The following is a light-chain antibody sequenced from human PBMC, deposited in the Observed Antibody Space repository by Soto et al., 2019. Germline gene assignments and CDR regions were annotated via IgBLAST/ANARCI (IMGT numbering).Light chain of an antibody. V-gene: IGKV1-5*01. CDR2: DAS. Sequence: DIQMTQSPSTLSASVGDRVTITCRASQSISSWLAWYQQKPGKAPKLLIYDASSLESGVPSRFSGSGSGTGFTLTISSLQPDDFATYYCQQYNSYSRYTFGQGTKVDIK. J-gene: IGKJ2*01. CDR1: QSISSW. CDR3: QQYNSYSRYT.